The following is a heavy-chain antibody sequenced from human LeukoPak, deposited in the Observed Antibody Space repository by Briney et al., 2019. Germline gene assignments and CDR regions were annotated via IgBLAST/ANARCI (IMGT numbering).Heavy chain of an antibody. Sequence: PGGSLRLSCAASGFTFSSYAMHWVRQAPGKGLEWVAVISYDGSNKYYADSVKGRFTISRDNSKNTLYLQMNSLRAEDTAVYYCAKEVLVPSGPWGQGTLVTVSS. CDR1: GFTFSSYA. CDR2: ISYDGSNK. D-gene: IGHD2-8*02. J-gene: IGHJ5*02. CDR3: AKEVLVPSGP. V-gene: IGHV3-30*04.